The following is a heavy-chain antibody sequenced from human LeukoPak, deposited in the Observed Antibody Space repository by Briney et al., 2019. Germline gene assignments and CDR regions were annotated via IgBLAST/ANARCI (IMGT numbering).Heavy chain of an antibody. J-gene: IGHJ5*02. CDR3: ARAYTSSCRWFDP. CDR1: GGSISSGGYY. D-gene: IGHD6-13*01. CDR2: IYYSGCT. V-gene: IGHV4-31*03. Sequence: PSETLSLTCTVSGGSISSGGYYWSWIRQHPGKGLEWIGYIYYSGCTYYNPSLKSRVSISVDTSNNQFSLKLNSVTAADTAVYYCARAYTSSCRWFDPWGQGTLVTVSS.